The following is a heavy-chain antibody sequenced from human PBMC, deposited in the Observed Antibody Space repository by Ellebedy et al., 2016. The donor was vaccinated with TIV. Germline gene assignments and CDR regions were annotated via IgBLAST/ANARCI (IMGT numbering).Heavy chain of an antibody. CDR1: GSTLSGLA. J-gene: IGHJ4*02. D-gene: IGHD2-15*01. CDR3: AASSDKTTGYES. CDR2: IVAASGNT. Sequence: AASVKVSCKAAGSTLSGLAIHWVRQPRGQGLEWIGCIVAASGNTNYAQKFHERLTITRDRSTGTAYLDLATLQSEDTAMYFCAASSDKTTGYESWGQGTLVSVSS. V-gene: IGHV1-58*02.